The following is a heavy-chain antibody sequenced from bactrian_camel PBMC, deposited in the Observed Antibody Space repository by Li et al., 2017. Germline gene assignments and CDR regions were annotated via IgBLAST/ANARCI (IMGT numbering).Heavy chain of an antibody. J-gene: IGHJ4*01. CDR2: INSGGGST. D-gene: IGHD5*01. Sequence: VQLVESGGGLVQPGGSLRLSCAASGFTFSDDSMTWVRRAPGKGLEWVSAINSGGGSTYYADSVKGRFTISRENAKNALYLQMNSLKPEDTAMYYCAADSAPTMGWVRDPRYWGQGTQVTV. CDR3: AADSAPTMGWVRDPRY. CDR1: GFTFSDDS. V-gene: IGHV3S31*01.